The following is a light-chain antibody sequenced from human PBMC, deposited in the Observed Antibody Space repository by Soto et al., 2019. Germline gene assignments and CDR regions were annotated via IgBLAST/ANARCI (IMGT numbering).Light chain of an antibody. CDR1: DSIRRCY. J-gene: IGKJ5*01. V-gene: IGKV3-20*01. Sequence: EIVWTQSPATLSLSPGERATLSCRASDSIRRCYLAWYQQKTGQAPMHILYGTSNRATDIPDRISGSGSGTDFTLVISGVEPEELAVYFCQQFGVTFGQGTRLEIK. CDR3: QQFGVT. CDR2: GTS.